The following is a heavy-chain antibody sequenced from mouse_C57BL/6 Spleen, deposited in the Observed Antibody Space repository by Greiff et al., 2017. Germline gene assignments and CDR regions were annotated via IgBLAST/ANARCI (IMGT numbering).Heavy chain of an antibody. CDR3: ARNSETTYYYAMDY. V-gene: IGHV2-2*01. Sequence: VKLMESGPGLVQPSQSLSITCTVSGFSLTSYGVHWVRQSPGKGLEWLGVIWSGGSTDYNAAFISRLSISKDNSKSQVFFKMNSLQADDTAIYYCARNSETTYYYAMDYWGQGTSVTVSS. CDR1: GFSLTSYG. CDR2: IWSGGST. J-gene: IGHJ4*01. D-gene: IGHD2-13*01.